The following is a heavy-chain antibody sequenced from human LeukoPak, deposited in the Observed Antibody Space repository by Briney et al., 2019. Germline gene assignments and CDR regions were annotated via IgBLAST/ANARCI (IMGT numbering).Heavy chain of an antibody. Sequence: GASVKVSCKASGGTFSSYAISWVRQAPGQGLEWMGGIIPIFGTANYAQKFQGRVTITADKSTSTAYMELSSLRSEDTAVYYCASHRIAVAGSHWFDPWGQGTLVTVSS. CDR1: GGTFSSYA. D-gene: IGHD6-19*01. CDR2: IIPIFGTA. J-gene: IGHJ5*02. V-gene: IGHV1-69*06. CDR3: ASHRIAVAGSHWFDP.